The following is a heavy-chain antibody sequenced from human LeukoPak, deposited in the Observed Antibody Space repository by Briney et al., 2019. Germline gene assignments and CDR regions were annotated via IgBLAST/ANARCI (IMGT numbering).Heavy chain of an antibody. J-gene: IGHJ6*03. CDR2: ISPNSDGT. CDR3: ARGVYCSSTSCYSGLGYYYYYIDV. Sequence: AAVKVSCKASGYTFTGYYMHWVRQAPGQGLEWMGWISPNSDGTNFAQKFQGRVTMTRDTSISTVYMVLSRLKSDDTAVYYCARGVYCSSTSCYSGLGYYYYYIDVWGKGTTVTVSS. CDR1: GYTFTGYY. D-gene: IGHD2-2*02. V-gene: IGHV1-2*02.